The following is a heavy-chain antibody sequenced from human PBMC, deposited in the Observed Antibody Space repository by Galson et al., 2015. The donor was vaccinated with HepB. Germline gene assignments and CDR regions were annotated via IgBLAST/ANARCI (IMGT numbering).Heavy chain of an antibody. J-gene: IGHJ6*02. CDR3: AREGYCDYETTYYYYGIDV. Sequence: SVKVSCKASGGTFSSYPISWVRQAPGQGLEWMGGIIPIFGTANYAQKFQGGVTITADKSTSTAYMELSSLRSEDTAVYYCAREGYCDYETTYYYYGIDVWAQETTGTVS. D-gene: IGHD4-17*01. CDR2: IIPIFGTA. V-gene: IGHV1-69*06. CDR1: GGTFSSYP.